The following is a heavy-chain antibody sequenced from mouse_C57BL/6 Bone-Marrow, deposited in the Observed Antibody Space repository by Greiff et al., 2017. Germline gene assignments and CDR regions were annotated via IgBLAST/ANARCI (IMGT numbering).Heavy chain of an antibody. Sequence: VQVVESGPELVKPGASVKISCKASGYAFSSSWMNWVKQRPGKGLEWIGRIYPGDGDTNYNGKFKGKATLTAAKSSSTAYMQLSSLTSEDSAVYFCETTVVATPYYYAMDYWGQGTSVTVSS. V-gene: IGHV1-82*01. CDR3: ETTVVATPYYYAMDY. CDR1: GYAFSSSW. D-gene: IGHD1-1*01. J-gene: IGHJ4*01. CDR2: IYPGDGDT.